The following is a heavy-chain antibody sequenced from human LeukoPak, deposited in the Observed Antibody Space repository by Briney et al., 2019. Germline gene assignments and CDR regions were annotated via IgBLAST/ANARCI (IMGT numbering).Heavy chain of an antibody. D-gene: IGHD6-13*01. CDR3: ARRSSRTSSNFDY. CDR1: GYSFTNYW. V-gene: IGHV5-51*01. J-gene: IGHJ4*02. Sequence: HGECLKISCKGSGYSFTNYWIGWVRQMPGKGLEWMGIIYPGDSETRYSPSFQGQVTISADKSITTVYLQWSSLKASDTAMYYCARRSSRTSSNFDYWGQGTLVT. CDR2: IYPGDSET.